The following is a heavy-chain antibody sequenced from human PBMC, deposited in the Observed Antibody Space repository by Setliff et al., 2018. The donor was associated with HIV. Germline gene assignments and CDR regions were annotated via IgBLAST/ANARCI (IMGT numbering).Heavy chain of an antibody. J-gene: IGHJ4*02. Sequence: GASVKVSCKASGYTFTSYAVNWVRQAPGQGLEWMGIINPSGGSTSYAQKFQGRVTMTRDTSTSTVYMELSSLRSEDTAVYYCARVWKWLHYFDYWGQGTLVTVSS. CDR3: ARVWKWLHYFDY. V-gene: IGHV1-46*01. CDR2: INPSGGST. CDR1: GYTFTSYA. D-gene: IGHD5-18*01.